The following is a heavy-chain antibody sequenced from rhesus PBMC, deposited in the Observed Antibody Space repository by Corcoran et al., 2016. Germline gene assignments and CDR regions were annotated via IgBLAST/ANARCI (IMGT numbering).Heavy chain of an antibody. J-gene: IGHJ4*01. Sequence: EVQLVESGGGVVQPGGSLRLSCAASGFTFDDYAMGWVRQAPGKGLEWVSAISWNGDSTYYANSVKCRFTISRDNSKNTLSLQMNSLRAEDTAVYYCAKAGGAAAVVWGQGVLVTVSS. CDR2: ISWNGDST. V-gene: IGHV3-78*01. D-gene: IGHD6-25*01. CDR3: AKAGGAAAVV. CDR1: GFTFDDYA.